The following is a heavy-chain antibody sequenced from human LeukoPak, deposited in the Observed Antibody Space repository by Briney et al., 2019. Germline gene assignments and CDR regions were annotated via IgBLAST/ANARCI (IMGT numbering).Heavy chain of an antibody. CDR3: ARDFSVTTVTNWFDP. V-gene: IGHV4-38-2*02. J-gene: IGHJ5*02. Sequence: NPSETLSLTCTVSGYSISSGYYWGWIRQPPGKGLEWIGSIYHSGSTYYNPSLKSRVTISVDTSKNQFSLKLSSVTAADTAVYYCARDFSVTTVTNWFDPWGQGTLVTVSS. CDR2: IYHSGST. CDR1: GYSISSGYY. D-gene: IGHD4-11*01.